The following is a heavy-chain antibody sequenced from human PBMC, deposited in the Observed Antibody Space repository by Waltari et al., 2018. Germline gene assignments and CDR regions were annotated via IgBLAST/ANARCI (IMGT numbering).Heavy chain of an antibody. V-gene: IGHV3-7*01. J-gene: IGHJ3*02. CDR2: IKQDGSEK. D-gene: IGHD1-7*01. CDR3: ARDRWVLELGAFDI. Sequence: EVQLVESGGGLVQPGGSLRLSCAASGFTFSSYWMSWVRQAPGKGLEWVANIKQDGSEKYYGDSVKGRFTSSRDNAKNALYLQRNSLRAEDTAVYYCARDRWVLELGAFDIWGQGTMVTVSS. CDR1: GFTFSSYW.